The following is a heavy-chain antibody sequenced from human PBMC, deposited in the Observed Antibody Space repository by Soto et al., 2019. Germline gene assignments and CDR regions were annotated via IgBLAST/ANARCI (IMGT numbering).Heavy chain of an antibody. Sequence: DSVQLSCKASGYTFTSYGISWVRQAPGQGLEWMGWISAYNGNTNYAQKLQGRVTMTTDTSTSTAYMELRSLRSDDTAVYYCATGGGFGKWGHTSPFLYGMDDWGQGTAVTVSS. V-gene: IGHV1-18*01. CDR2: ISAYNGNT. CDR1: GYTFTSYG. J-gene: IGHJ6*02. D-gene: IGHD3-10*01. CDR3: ATGGGFGKWGHTSPFLYGMDD.